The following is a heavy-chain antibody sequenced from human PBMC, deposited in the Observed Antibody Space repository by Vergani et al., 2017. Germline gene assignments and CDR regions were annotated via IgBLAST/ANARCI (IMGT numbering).Heavy chain of an antibody. V-gene: IGHV3-48*01. CDR1: GFTFSSYS. Sequence: EVQLVESGGGLVQPGGSLRLSCAASGFTFSSYSMNWVRQAPGKGLEWVSYISSSSSTIYYADSVKGRFTISRDNAKNSLYLQMNSLRAEDTAVYYCARDERVGYGEGGGYWGQGTLVTVSS. CDR3: ARDERVGYGEGGGY. J-gene: IGHJ4*02. CDR2: ISSSSSTI. D-gene: IGHD5-12*01.